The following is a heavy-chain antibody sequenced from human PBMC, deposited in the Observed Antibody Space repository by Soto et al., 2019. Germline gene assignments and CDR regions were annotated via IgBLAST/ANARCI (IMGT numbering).Heavy chain of an antibody. D-gene: IGHD2-8*01. CDR3: ARHLHCTNGVCYDY. CDR1: GGSISSGGYY. J-gene: IGHJ4*02. V-gene: IGHV4-31*03. Sequence: SETLSLTCTVSGGSISSGGYYWSWIRQHPGKGLEWIGYIYYSGSTYYNPSLKSRVTISVDTSKNQFSLKLSSVTAADTAVYYCARHLHCTNGVCYDYWGQGTLVTVS. CDR2: IYYSGST.